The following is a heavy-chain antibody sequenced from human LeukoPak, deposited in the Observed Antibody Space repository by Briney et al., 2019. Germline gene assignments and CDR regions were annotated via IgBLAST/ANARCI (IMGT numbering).Heavy chain of an antibody. V-gene: IGHV3-23*01. CDR1: GFPFNIYA. J-gene: IGHJ4*02. CDR2: TGGDDGIT. Sequence: PGGSLRLSCVASGFPFNIYAMTWVRQAPGKGLEWVSSTGGDDGITYYADSVKGRFTISRDNFKNTLYLQMNSLRAEDTAVYYCAKDLAPGLKRAFFDHWGQGILVTVSS. D-gene: IGHD6-13*01. CDR3: AKDLAPGLKRAFFDH.